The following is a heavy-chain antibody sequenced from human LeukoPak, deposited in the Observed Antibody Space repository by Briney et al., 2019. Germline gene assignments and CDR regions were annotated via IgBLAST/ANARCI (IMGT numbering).Heavy chain of an antibody. D-gene: IGHD6-19*01. V-gene: IGHV4-59*01. CDR2: IYYSGST. J-gene: IGHJ4*02. CDR3: ARGRAVAGREYFDY. Sequence: SETLSLTCTVSGGSISSYYWSWIRQPPGKGLEWIGYIYYSGSTNYNPSLKSRVTISVDTSKNRFSLKLSSVTAADTAVYYCARGRAVAGREYFDYWGQGTLVTVSS. CDR1: GGSISSYY.